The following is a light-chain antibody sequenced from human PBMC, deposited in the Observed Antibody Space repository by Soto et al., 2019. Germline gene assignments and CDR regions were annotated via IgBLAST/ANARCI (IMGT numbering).Light chain of an antibody. J-gene: IGKJ1*01. CDR1: QSVSSN. Sequence: EIVMTQSPATLSVSPGERATLSCRASQSVSSNLAWYQQKPGQAPRLLIYGASTRATGIPARFSGSGSGTEFTLTISSLQSEDFAVYYCQQYHNWPPWTFGQGIKVEIK. CDR3: QQYHNWPPWT. V-gene: IGKV3-15*01. CDR2: GAS.